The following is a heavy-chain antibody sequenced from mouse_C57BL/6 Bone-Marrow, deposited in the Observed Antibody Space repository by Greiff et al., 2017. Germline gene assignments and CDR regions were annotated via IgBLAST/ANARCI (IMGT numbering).Heavy chain of an antibody. J-gene: IGHJ4*01. Sequence: EVQLQQSGPELVKPGASVKISCKASGYTFTDYYMNWVKQSHGKSLEWIGDINPNNGGTSYNQKFKGKATLTVDKSSSTAYMELRSLTSEDSAVYYCEGSNYAMDYWGQGTSVTVSS. V-gene: IGHV1-26*01. CDR2: INPNNGGT. CDR3: EGSNYAMDY. D-gene: IGHD5-1*01. CDR1: GYTFTDYY.